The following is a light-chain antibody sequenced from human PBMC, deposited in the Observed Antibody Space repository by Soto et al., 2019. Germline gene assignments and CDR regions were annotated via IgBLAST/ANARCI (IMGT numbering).Light chain of an antibody. Sequence: QSVLTQPASVSGSPGQSITISCTGTSSDVGGYNHVSWYQQHPGKAPKLMIYEVSNRPSGVSNRFSGSKSGNTASLTISGLQAGDEADYYCTSYRSSSTRYVFGTGTKVTVL. CDR1: SSDVGGYNH. V-gene: IGLV2-14*01. CDR3: TSYRSSSTRYV. CDR2: EVS. J-gene: IGLJ1*01.